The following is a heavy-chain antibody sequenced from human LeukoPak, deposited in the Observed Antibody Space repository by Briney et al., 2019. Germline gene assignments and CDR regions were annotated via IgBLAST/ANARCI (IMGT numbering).Heavy chain of an antibody. CDR3: ARDLGQYYDTSDNWFDP. CDR2: IKQDGSEK. V-gene: IGHV3-7*01. J-gene: IGHJ5*02. Sequence: PGGSLRLSCAASGFTFSSCWMSWVRQAPGKGLEWVANIKQDGSEKYYVDSVKGRFTISRDNAKNSLYLQMNSLRAEDTAVYYCARDLGQYYDTSDNWFDPWGQGTLVTVSS. D-gene: IGHD3-22*01. CDR1: GFTFSSCW.